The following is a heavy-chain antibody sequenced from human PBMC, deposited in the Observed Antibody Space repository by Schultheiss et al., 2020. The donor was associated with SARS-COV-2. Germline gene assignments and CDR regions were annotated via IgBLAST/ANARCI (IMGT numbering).Heavy chain of an antibody. CDR1: GGSISSYY. V-gene: IGHV4-59*12. Sequence: SETLSLTCTVSGGSISSYYWSWIRQPPGKGLEWIGYIYYSGSTNYNPSLKSRVTISVDTSKNQFSLKLSSVTAADTAVYYCARSPRYCTNGVCYTDYYYYMDVWGKGTTVTVSS. D-gene: IGHD2-8*01. CDR3: ARSPRYCTNGVCYTDYYYYMDV. CDR2: IYYSGST. J-gene: IGHJ6*03.